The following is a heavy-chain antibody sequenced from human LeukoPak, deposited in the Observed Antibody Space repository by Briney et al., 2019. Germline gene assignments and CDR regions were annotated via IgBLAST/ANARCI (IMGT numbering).Heavy chain of an antibody. J-gene: IGHJ4*02. V-gene: IGHV4-39*01. Sequence: SETLSLTCTVSGGSINSRNYYWVWIRQSPGKGLEWIGSIYYSGSTYYNPSLKSRVTLSVDTSKNQFSLKLTSVTAADTAMYYCARHSSRATFYDTGDGFDFWGQGTLVTVSS. D-gene: IGHD2/OR15-2a*01. CDR1: GGSINSRNYY. CDR2: IYYSGST. CDR3: ARHSSRATFYDTGDGFDF.